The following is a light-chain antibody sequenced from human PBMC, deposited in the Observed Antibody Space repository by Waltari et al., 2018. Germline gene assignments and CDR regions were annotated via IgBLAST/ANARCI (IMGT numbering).Light chain of an antibody. CDR1: QRLSNNQ. CDR2: GAF. CDR3: QQYGSSPLT. Sequence: EIVLTQSPGTLFLSPGESATLSCRASQRLSNNQLAWYQQSPGQAPRLVIYGAFARATAIPDRFSGTGSGTDFTLTISRLEPEDFAMYYCQQYGSSPLTFGQGTRLEIK. V-gene: IGKV3-20*01. J-gene: IGKJ5*01.